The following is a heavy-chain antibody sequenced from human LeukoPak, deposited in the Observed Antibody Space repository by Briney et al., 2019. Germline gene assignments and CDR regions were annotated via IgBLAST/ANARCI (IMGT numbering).Heavy chain of an antibody. CDR2: TYYRSKWYN. V-gene: IGHV6-1*01. CDR3: ARDPRIAAAVPRGAFDI. D-gene: IGHD6-13*01. CDR1: GDSVSSNSAA. J-gene: IGHJ3*02. Sequence: SQTLSLTCAISGDSVSSNSAAWNWIRQSPSRGLEWLGRTYYRSKWYNDYAVSVKSRITINPDTSKNQFSLRLNSVTPEDTAVYYCARDPRIAAAVPRGAFDIWGQGTMVTVSS.